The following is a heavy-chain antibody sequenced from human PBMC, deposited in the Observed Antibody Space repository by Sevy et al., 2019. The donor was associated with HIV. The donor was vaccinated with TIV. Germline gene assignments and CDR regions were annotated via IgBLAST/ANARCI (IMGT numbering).Heavy chain of an antibody. Sequence: ASVKVSCKASGYSFSNYAMHWVRQAPGQRLEWMGWINAANGNTKYSQNFQGRATITRDTSTSTAYMELSRLRSEDTAVYYCAIDQVNVHFWSAYSLDHYYYGMDVWGQGTTVTVSS. D-gene: IGHD3-3*02. CDR2: INAANGNT. CDR3: AIDQVNVHFWSAYSLDHYYYGMDV. CDR1: GYSFSNYA. J-gene: IGHJ6*02. V-gene: IGHV1-3*01.